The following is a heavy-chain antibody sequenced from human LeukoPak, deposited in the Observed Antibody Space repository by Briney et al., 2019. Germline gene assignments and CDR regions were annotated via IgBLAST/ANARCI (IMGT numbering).Heavy chain of an antibody. J-gene: IGHJ4*02. CDR2: INPSGGST. D-gene: IGHD5-24*01. CDR1: GYTFTSYY. Sequence: ASVKVSCKASGYTFTSYYKHWVRQAPGQGLEWMGIINPSGGSTSYAQKFQGRVTMTRDTSTSTVYMELSSLRSEDTAAYYCAQSVEMATTPFDYWGQGTLVTVSS. V-gene: IGHV1-46*01. CDR3: AQSVEMATTPFDY.